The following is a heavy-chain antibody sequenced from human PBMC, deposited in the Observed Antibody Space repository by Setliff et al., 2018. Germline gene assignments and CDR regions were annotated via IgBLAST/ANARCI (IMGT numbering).Heavy chain of an antibody. J-gene: IGHJ4*01. D-gene: IGHD3-3*01. CDR1: GVSISSTTYY. Sequence: SETLSLTCTVSGVSISSTTYYWTWVGQRPGKGLECIGTVSFFGTSYYSPSLNGRVAMSVDTSKNQFSLKLSSVTAADTAVYYCRFWSGYYKNDYWGQGTLVTVSS. CDR3: RFWSGYYKNDY. CDR2: VSFFGTS. V-gene: IGHV4-39*07.